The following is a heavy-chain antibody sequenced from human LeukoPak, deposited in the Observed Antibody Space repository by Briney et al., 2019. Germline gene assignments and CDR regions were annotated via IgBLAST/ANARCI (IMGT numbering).Heavy chain of an antibody. CDR3: ARDTQGGYYYMDV. V-gene: IGHV1-46*01. D-gene: IGHD3-16*01. J-gene: IGHJ6*03. CDR1: GYTFTSYY. CDR2: INPSGGST. Sequence: ASVKVSCKAYGYTFTSYYMHWVRQAPGQGLEWMGIINPSGGSTTYAQKFQGRDTMTRDTSTTTVYMELSSLRSEDTAVYYCARDTQGGYYYMDVWGKGTTVTVSS.